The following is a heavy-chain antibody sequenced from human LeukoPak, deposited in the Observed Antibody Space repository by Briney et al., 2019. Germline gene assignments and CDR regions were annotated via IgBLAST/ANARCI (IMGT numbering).Heavy chain of an antibody. CDR1: GFTFSSYA. V-gene: IGHV3-23*01. Sequence: GGSLRLSCAASGFTFSSYAMSWVRQAPGKGLEWVSAISGSGGSTYYADSVKGRFTISRDNFKNTLYLQMNSLRAEDTAVYYCAKDLSGYSSSWVLGYWGQGTLVTVSS. CDR3: AKDLSGYSSSWVLGY. J-gene: IGHJ4*02. D-gene: IGHD6-13*01. CDR2: ISGSGGST.